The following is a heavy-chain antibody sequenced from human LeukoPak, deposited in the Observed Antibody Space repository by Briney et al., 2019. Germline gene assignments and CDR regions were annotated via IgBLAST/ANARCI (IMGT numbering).Heavy chain of an antibody. CDR2: IRSKAYGGTT. CDR3: TSVNDYVDW. V-gene: IGHV3-49*03. CDR1: GFTFGDYA. J-gene: IGHJ4*02. Sequence: GGSLRLSCTASGFTFGDYAMSWFRQAPGKGLEGVGFIRSKAYGGTTEYAASVKGRFTISRDDSKSIAYLQKNSLKTEDTAVYYCTSVNDYVDWWGQGTLVTVSS.